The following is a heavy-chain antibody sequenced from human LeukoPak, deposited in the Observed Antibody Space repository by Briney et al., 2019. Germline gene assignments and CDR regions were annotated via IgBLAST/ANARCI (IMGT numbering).Heavy chain of an antibody. V-gene: IGHV3-21*01. CDR1: GFTFSAYG. J-gene: IGHJ6*03. CDR2: ISSSSSYI. CDR3: AREGSGYYMDV. D-gene: IGHD2-15*01. Sequence: PGGSLRLSCAASGFTFSAYGMSWVRQAPGKGLEWVSSISSSSSYIYYADSVKGRFTISRDNAKNSLYLQMNSLRAEDTAVYYCAREGSGYYMDVWGKGTTVTVSS.